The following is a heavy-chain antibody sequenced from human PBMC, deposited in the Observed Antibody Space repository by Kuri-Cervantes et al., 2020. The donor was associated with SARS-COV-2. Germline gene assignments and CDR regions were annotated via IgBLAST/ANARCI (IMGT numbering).Heavy chain of an antibody. CDR3: ARGQNSELLWFGESISYYFDY. J-gene: IGHJ4*02. CDR1: GGSITSNYN. Sequence: SETLSLTCTVSGGSITSNYNWGWIRQPPGKGLEWIGEINHSGSTNYNPSLKSRVTISVDTPKNQFSLKLSSVTAADTAVYYCARGQNSELLWFGESISYYFDYWGQGTLVTVSS. D-gene: IGHD3-10*01. CDR2: INHSGST. V-gene: IGHV4-34*01.